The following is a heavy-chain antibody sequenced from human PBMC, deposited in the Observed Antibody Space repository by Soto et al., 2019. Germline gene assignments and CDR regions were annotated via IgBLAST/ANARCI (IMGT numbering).Heavy chain of an antibody. J-gene: IGHJ3*02. CDR1: GGSISSYY. D-gene: IGHD4-17*01. Sequence: QVQLQESGPGLVKPSKTLSLTCTVSGGSISSYYWSWIRQPPGKGLEWLGYIFYSGSANYNPSLKSRVTISVDTSKNQFSLRLSSVTAADTAVCYCARDGYYGVTNDACDIWGQGTMVTVSS. CDR2: IFYSGSA. CDR3: ARDGYYGVTNDACDI. V-gene: IGHV4-59*01.